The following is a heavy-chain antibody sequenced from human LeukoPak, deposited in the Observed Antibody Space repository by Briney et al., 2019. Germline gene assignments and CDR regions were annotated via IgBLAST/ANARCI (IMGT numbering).Heavy chain of an antibody. V-gene: IGHV3-23*01. Sequence: GGSLRLSCAASGFPFSNCAMSWVRQAPGKGPEWVSGISDSGGGTYYADSVKGRFTISRDNSKNTLWLQMNSLRADDTAVYYCAKQDPYTSGWYPWGQGTLVTVSS. D-gene: IGHD6-19*01. CDR3: AKQDPYTSGWYP. CDR1: GFPFSNCA. CDR2: ISDSGGGT. J-gene: IGHJ5*02.